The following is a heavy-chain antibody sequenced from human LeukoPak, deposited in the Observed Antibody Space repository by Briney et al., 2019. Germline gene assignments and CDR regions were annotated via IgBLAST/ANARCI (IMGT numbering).Heavy chain of an antibody. V-gene: IGHV3-7*04. Sequence: GGSLRLSCAASGFTFSSYWMSWVRQAPGEGLEWVANIKQDGSEKYYVDSVKGRFTISRDNAKNSLYLQMNSLRAEDTAVYYCARVYYDILTGYYKRYNWILFDYWGQGTLVTVSS. D-gene: IGHD3-9*01. CDR1: GFTFSSYW. J-gene: IGHJ4*02. CDR2: IKQDGSEK. CDR3: ARVYYDILTGYYKRYNWILFDY.